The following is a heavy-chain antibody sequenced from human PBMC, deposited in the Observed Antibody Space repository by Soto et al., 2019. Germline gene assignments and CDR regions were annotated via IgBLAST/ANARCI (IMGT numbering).Heavy chain of an antibody. Sequence: SSEALAPTCTGPWDSISSTSYYWVWIRQPPGKGLVCIGGVYYCGSTYYNPPFKSRVTISVDTSKKQFSQMLSSVTAADTAVYYCARQQSCNWCVDYWGQGTLVTVSS. D-gene: IGHD6-13*01. CDR1: WDSISSTSYY. J-gene: IGHJ4*02. CDR3: ARQQSCNWCVDY. V-gene: IGHV4-39*01. CDR2: VYYCGST.